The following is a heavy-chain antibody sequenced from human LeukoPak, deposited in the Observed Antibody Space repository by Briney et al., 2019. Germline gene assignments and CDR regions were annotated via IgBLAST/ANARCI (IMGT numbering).Heavy chain of an antibody. CDR2: MNPNSGNT. J-gene: IGHJ4*02. D-gene: IGHD3-10*01. CDR1: GYTFTSYD. CDR3: ARGGFRTYYYGSGSYTT. Sequence: ASAKVSCKASGYTFTSYDINWVRQATGQGLEWMGWMNPNSGNTGYAQKFQGRVTMTRNTSISTAYMELSSLRSEDTAVYYCARGGFRTYYYGSGSYTTWGQGTLVTVSS. V-gene: IGHV1-8*01.